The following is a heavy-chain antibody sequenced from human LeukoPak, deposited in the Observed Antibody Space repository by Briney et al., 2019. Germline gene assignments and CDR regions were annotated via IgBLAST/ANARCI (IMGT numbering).Heavy chain of an antibody. CDR1: GFTFSNAW. V-gene: IGHV3-15*01. CDR2: IKSKTDGGTT. J-gene: IGHJ4*02. Sequence: KSGGSLRLSCAASGFTFSNAWMSWVRQAPGKGLGWVGRIKSKTDGGTTDYAAPVKGRFTISRDDSKNTLYLQMNSLKSEDTAVYYCTTAYGGNFVYWGQGTLVTVSS. D-gene: IGHD4-23*01. CDR3: TTAYGGNFVY.